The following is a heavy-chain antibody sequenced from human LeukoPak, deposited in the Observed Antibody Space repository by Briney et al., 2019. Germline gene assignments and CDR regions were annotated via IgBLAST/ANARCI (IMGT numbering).Heavy chain of an antibody. Sequence: PGGSLRLSCAASGFTFSSYTMNWVRQAPGKGLEWVSSISSSSYIYYAGSVKGRFTISRDNAKNSLYLQMNSLRAEDTAVYYCARDREGDYIWGSYRPDWFDPWGQGTLVTVSS. CDR1: GFTFSSYT. V-gene: IGHV3-21*01. J-gene: IGHJ5*02. CDR3: ARDREGDYIWGSYRPDWFDP. CDR2: ISSSSYI. D-gene: IGHD3-16*02.